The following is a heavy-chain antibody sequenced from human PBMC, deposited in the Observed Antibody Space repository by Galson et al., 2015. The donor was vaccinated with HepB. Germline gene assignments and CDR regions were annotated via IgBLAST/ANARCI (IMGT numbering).Heavy chain of an antibody. Sequence: SLRLSCAASGVTFSSYAMGWVRQAPGKGLQWVSGLTGSGDRTHYADYVMGRFTISRDNSKNILFLQMSSLSAEDTAIYYCVKDQDDIFSPFYGLDVWGQGTTVTVAS. CDR1: GVTFSSYA. J-gene: IGHJ6*02. CDR3: VKDQDDIFSPFYGLDV. V-gene: IGHV3-23*01. D-gene: IGHD3-9*01. CDR2: LTGSGDRT.